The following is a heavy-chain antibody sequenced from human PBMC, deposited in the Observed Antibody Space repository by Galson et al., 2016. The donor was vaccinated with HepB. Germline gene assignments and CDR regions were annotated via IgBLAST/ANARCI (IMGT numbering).Heavy chain of an antibody. J-gene: IGHJ4*02. CDR2: IATSDITT. Sequence: SLRLSCAASGFTFSSYVMSWVRQAPGKGLEWVSAIATSDITTYYADSVKGRFTISRDNSKNMLYLHMNSLRAEDTALYYCAKVTWEHSDDKNNDYWGQGTLVTVSS. D-gene: IGHD1-26*01. CDR3: AKVTWEHSDDKNNDY. CDR1: GFTFSSYV. V-gene: IGHV3-23*01.